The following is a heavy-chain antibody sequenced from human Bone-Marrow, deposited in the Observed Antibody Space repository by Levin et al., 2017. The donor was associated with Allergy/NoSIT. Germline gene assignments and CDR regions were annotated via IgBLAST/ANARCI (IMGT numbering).Heavy chain of an antibody. CDR3: ARGVGATTGEDAFDI. Sequence: GESLKISCKASGYTFTGYYMHWVRQAPGQGLEWMGWINPNSGGTNYAQKFQGWVTMTRDTSISTAYMELSRLRSDDTAVYYCARGVGATTGEDAFDIWGQGTMVTVSS. CDR1: GYTFTGYY. D-gene: IGHD1-26*01. V-gene: IGHV1-2*04. J-gene: IGHJ3*02. CDR2: INPNSGGT.